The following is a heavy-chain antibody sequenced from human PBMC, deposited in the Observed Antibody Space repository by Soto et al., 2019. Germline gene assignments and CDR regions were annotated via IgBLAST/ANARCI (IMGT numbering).Heavy chain of an antibody. CDR3: ARGRGIAVARRWFDP. CDR2: IYHSGST. Sequence: SQPLSLTCAVSGGSISSSNWWSWVRQHPGKGLEWIGEIYHSGSTNYNPSLKSRVTISVDTSKNQFSLKLSSVTAADTAVYYCARGRGIAVARRWFDPWGQGTLVTVSS. D-gene: IGHD6-19*01. CDR1: GGSISSSNW. J-gene: IGHJ5*02. V-gene: IGHV4-4*02.